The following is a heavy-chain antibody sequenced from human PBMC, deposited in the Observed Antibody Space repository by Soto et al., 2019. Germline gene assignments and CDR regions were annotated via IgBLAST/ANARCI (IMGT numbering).Heavy chain of an antibody. CDR3: ARHLSEALLLFDY. CDR1: GGSISSSSYY. CDR2: IYYSGST. V-gene: IGHV4-39*01. Sequence: QLQLQESGPGLVKPSETLSLTCTVSGGSISSSSYYWGWIRQPPGKGLEWIGSIYYSGSTYYNPSLKSRVTISVDTSKNQFSLKLSSVTAADTAVYYCARHLSEALLLFDYWGQGTLVTVSS. D-gene: IGHD2-15*01. J-gene: IGHJ4*02.